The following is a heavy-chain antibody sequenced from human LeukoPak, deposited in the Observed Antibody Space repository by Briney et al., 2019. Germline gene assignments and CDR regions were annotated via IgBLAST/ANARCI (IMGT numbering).Heavy chain of an antibody. Sequence: KPGXXLTLSCTGSGYSFTSYWIGWVRQMPGKGLEWMGIIYPGDSDTKYSPSFKGQVTISADKTNNNTYLQRSSLKASDTAMYYCARLGGGQQLDLDYYFDYWGQGTLVTVSS. CDR1: GYSFTSYW. D-gene: IGHD6-13*01. CDR2: IYPGDSDT. J-gene: IGHJ4*02. V-gene: IGHV5-51*03. CDR3: ARLGGGQQLDLDYYFDY.